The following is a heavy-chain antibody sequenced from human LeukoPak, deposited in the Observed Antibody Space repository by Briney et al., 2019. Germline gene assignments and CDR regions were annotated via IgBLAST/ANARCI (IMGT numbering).Heavy chain of an antibody. D-gene: IGHD3-22*01. J-gene: IGHJ4*02. V-gene: IGHV3-23*01. CDR3: AKEVYSGYYTPWDY. Sequence: GGSLRLSSAASGFTSSSYGMSWVPQAPGKWREGVSAISASGVSKYYADSVKGRFTISRDKSKNTLDLKMQSLIAKDTAVYFCAKEVYSGYYTPWDYWGKGNLVTVSS. CDR2: ISASGVSK. CDR1: GFTSSSYG.